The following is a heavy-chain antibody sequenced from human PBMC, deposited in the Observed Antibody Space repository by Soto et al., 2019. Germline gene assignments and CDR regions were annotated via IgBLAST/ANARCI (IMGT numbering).Heavy chain of an antibody. Sequence: GESLKISCKGSGYSFTSYWISCVRQMPGKGLEWMGRIDPSDSYTNYSPSFQGHVTISADKSISTAYLQWSSLKASDTAMYYCARHRYYDFWSGLDYYYGMDVWGQGTTVTVSS. CDR1: GYSFTSYW. V-gene: IGHV5-10-1*01. CDR3: ARHRYYDFWSGLDYYYGMDV. J-gene: IGHJ6*02. CDR2: IDPSDSYT. D-gene: IGHD3-3*01.